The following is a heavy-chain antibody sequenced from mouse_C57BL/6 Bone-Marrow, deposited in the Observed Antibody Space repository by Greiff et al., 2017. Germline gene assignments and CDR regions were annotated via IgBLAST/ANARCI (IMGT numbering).Heavy chain of an antibody. J-gene: IGHJ3*01. Sequence: DVKLVEPGGDLVKPGGSLKLSCAASGFTFSSYGMSWVRQTPDKRLEWVATISSGGSYTYYPDRVKGRFTISRDNAKNTLYLQMSSLKSEDTAMYYCARRLLRWFAYWGQGTLVTVSA. D-gene: IGHD1-1*01. CDR2: ISSGGSYT. CDR3: ARRLLRWFAY. CDR1: GFTFSSYG. V-gene: IGHV5-6*02.